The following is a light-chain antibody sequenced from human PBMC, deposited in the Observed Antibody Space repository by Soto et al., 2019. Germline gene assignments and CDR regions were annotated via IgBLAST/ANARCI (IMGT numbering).Light chain of an antibody. CDR3: QHLHSYPLS. CDR1: QDIGSY. Sequence: DIQMTQSPSSLSTSVGDRVSITCRASQDIGSYLAWYQQKSGKAPKLLIHTASTLQTGVPFRFSGSGSGTEFTLTISSLQPGDFATYYCQHLHSYPLSFGGGTEVEIK. J-gene: IGKJ4*01. CDR2: TAS. V-gene: IGKV1-9*01.